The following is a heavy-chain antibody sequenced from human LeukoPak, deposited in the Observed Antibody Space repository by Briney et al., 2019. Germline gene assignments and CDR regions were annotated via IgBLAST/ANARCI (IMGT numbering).Heavy chain of an antibody. CDR3: ARAPGTTFDY. J-gene: IGHJ4*01. CDR2: INHSWST. Sequence: SETLXXTCTVSGYSISNNFYWAWIRQSPGKGLEWIVSINHSWSTYYNPSLKSRVTISVDTSKNQVSLKVNPVTAADTAVYYCARAPGTTFDYWGHGNMVTVSS. V-gene: IGHV4-38-2*02. CDR1: GYSISNNFY. D-gene: IGHD4-17*01.